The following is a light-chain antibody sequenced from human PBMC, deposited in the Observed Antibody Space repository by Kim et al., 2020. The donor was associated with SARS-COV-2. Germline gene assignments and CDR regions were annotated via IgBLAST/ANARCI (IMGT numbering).Light chain of an antibody. CDR2: KAC. V-gene: IGKV1-5*03. CDR1: QSIGSW. Sequence: DIQMTQSPSTLSASVGDRVTITCRASQSIGSWLAWYQQKPGRAPKVLMYKACSLDSGIPSRFSGSGSRTEFTLTISSLQPDDFATYYRQQYNRFSWTFGRGTKVEIK. CDR3: QQYNRFSWT. J-gene: IGKJ1*01.